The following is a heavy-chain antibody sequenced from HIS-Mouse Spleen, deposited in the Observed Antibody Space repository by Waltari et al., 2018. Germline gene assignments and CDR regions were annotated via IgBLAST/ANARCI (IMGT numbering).Heavy chain of an antibody. CDR2: IYYSGST. V-gene: IGHV4-39*07. J-gene: IGHJ2*01. D-gene: IGHD6-13*01. Sequence: QLQLQESGPGLVKPSETLSLTCTVSGGSISISSYYWGWIRPPPGKGLEWIGIIYYSGSTYYNPSLKSRVTISVDTSKNQFSLKLSSVTAADTAVYYCAREIPYSSSWYDWYFDLWGRGTLVTVSS. CDR3: AREIPYSSSWYDWYFDL. CDR1: GGSISISSYY.